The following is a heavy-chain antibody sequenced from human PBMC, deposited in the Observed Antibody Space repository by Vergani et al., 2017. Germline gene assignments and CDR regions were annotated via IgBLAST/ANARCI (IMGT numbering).Heavy chain of an antibody. V-gene: IGHV1-69*01. CDR3: ARAMHDPRNYQYTYYMDV. CDR2: IIGFFGNA. CDR1: GGSFRSYL. D-gene: IGHD1-1*01. J-gene: IGHJ6*03. Sequence: QVHLVQSGAEVKKPGSSVKVSCKASGGSFRSYLITWVRQAPGQGLEWMGGIIGFFGNANYAQKFQGRVTITADESTSTAYIELRSLRPEDTAVYYCARAMHDPRNYQYTYYMDVWGRGTAVSVSS.